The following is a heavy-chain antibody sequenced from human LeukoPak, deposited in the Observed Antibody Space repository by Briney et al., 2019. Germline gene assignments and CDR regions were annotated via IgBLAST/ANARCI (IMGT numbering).Heavy chain of an antibody. CDR1: GGTFSSYT. CDR3: ARDRPGRDGYNFPGY. Sequence: ASVKVSCKASGGTFSSYTISWVRQAPGQGLEWMGRIIPILGIANYAQKFQGRVTITADKSTSTAYMELSSLRSEDTAVYYCARDRPGRDGYNFPGYCGQGTLVTVSS. J-gene: IGHJ4*02. CDR2: IIPILGIA. D-gene: IGHD5-24*01. V-gene: IGHV1-69*04.